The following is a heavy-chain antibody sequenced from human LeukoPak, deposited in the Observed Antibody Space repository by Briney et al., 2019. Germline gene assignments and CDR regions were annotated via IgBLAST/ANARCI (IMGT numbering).Heavy chain of an antibody. CDR3: AREINSDCSGGSCGNWFDP. J-gene: IGHJ5*02. D-gene: IGHD2-15*01. Sequence: ASVKVSCKASGYTFTGYYMHWVRQAPGQGLEWMGWINPNSGGTNYAQKFQGRVTMTRDTSISTAYMELSRLRSDDTAVYYCAREINSDCSGGSCGNWFDPWGQGTLVTVSS. CDR1: GYTFTGYY. V-gene: IGHV1-2*02. CDR2: INPNSGGT.